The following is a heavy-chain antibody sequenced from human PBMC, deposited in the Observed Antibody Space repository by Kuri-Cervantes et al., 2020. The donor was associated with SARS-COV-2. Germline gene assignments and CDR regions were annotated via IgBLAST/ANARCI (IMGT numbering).Heavy chain of an antibody. CDR3: ARATGVDLDH. CDR1: GFTFSSYS. CDR2: IYSDGRT. V-gene: IGHV3-66*01. J-gene: IGHJ4*02. Sequence: GESLKISCAASGFTFSSYSMNWVRQAPGKGLEWVSVIYSDGRTYYADSVKGRFAISRDDSENTLYLQMNGLRAEDTAMYYCARATGVDLDHWGQGTLVTVSS. D-gene: IGHD7-27*01.